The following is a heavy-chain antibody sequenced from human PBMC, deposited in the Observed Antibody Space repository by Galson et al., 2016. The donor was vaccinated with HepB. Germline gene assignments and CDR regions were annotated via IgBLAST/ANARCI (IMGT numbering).Heavy chain of an antibody. J-gene: IGHJ4*02. CDR1: GGSFSGYY. CDR3: AIESDY. Sequence: ETLSLTCAVYGGSFSGYYWSWIRQPPGKGLEWIGEINHSGSTNYNPSLKSRVTISVDTSKNQFSLKLSSVTAAATAVYYCAIESDYWGQGTLVTVSS. V-gene: IGHV4-34*01. CDR2: INHSGST.